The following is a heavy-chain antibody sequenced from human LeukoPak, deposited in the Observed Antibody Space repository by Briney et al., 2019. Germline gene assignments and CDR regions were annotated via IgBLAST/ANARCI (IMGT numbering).Heavy chain of an antibody. V-gene: IGHV3-23*01. CDR3: ARRGGSSWSSFDF. Sequence: GGSLRLSCAASGFIFQNYDMNWVRQAPGKGLEWVSGISGFGGSTYYAASVKGRFAISRDNSGNALFLQLTNLRVEDSAVYYCARRGGSSWSSFDFWGQGTLVGVSS. J-gene: IGHJ4*02. CDR1: GFIFQNYD. D-gene: IGHD6-13*01. CDR2: ISGFGGST.